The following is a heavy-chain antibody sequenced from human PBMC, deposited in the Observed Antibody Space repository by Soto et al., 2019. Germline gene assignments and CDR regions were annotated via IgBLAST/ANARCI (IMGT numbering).Heavy chain of an antibody. CDR3: ARDLWGYCGTDCYPLDV. D-gene: IGHD2-21*02. V-gene: IGHV4-59*01. Sequence: PSETLSLTCTASGGTISRYYWSWIRQPPGKGLEWIGYLYNAGSTIYNPSLKSRVTISVDMSQNQFSLNLNYVTAADTAVYYCARDLWGYCGTDCYPLDVWGQGTTVTVS. J-gene: IGHJ6*02. CDR2: LYNAGST. CDR1: GGTISRYY.